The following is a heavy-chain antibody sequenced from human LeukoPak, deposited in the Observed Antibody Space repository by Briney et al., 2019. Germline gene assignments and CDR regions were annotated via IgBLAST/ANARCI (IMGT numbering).Heavy chain of an antibody. CDR2: IYYSGST. D-gene: IGHD1-26*01. Sequence: PSETLSLTCTVSGGSISSYYWSWIRQPPGKGLEWIGYIYYSGSTNYNPSLKSRVTISVDTSKNQFSLKLSSVTAADTAMYYCARETSLMGATVGSAFDIWGQGTMVTVSS. CDR3: ARETSLMGATVGSAFDI. CDR1: GGSISSYY. V-gene: IGHV4-59*01. J-gene: IGHJ3*02.